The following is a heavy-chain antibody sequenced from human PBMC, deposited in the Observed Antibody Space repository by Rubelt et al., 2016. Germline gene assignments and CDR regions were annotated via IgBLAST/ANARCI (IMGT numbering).Heavy chain of an antibody. CDR1: GFTLNNYW. J-gene: IGHJ3*02. D-gene: IGHD6-19*01. Sequence: GFTLNNYWMHWVRQAPGKGLVWVSEIKYDGSATNYADSVKGRFTISRDSAKNSLFLQMNSLRAEDTAGYYCARDREAVAGRGGDAFDIWGQGTKVTVSS. CDR3: ARDREAVAGRGGDAFDI. CDR2: IKYDGSAT. V-gene: IGHV3-74*01.